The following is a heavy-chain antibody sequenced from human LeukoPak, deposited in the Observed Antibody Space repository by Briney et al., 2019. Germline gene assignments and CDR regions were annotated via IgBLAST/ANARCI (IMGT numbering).Heavy chain of an antibody. CDR3: ARESGGSYEVVPAANWFDP. V-gene: IGHV1-18*01. D-gene: IGHD2-2*01. Sequence: ASVKVSCKASGYTFTSYGISWVRQAPGLGLEWMGWICAYNGNTNYAQKLQGRVTMTTDTSTSTAYMELRSLRSDDTAVYYCARESGGSYEVVPAANWFDPWGQGTLVTVSS. J-gene: IGHJ5*02. CDR2: ICAYNGNT. CDR1: GYTFTSYG.